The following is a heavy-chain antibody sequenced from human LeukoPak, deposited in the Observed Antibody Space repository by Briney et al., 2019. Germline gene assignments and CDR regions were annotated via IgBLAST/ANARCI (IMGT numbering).Heavy chain of an antibody. V-gene: IGHV4-30-4*01. CDR2: IYYSGST. Sequence: SQTLSLTCTVSGGSISSGDYYWSWIRQPPGKGLEWIGYIYYSGSTYYNPSLKSRVTISVDTSKNQFSLKLSSVTAADTAVYYCARGDSGSFSQFDCWGQGTLVTVSS. J-gene: IGHJ4*02. CDR1: GGSISSGDYY. D-gene: IGHD1-26*01. CDR3: ARGDSGSFSQFDC.